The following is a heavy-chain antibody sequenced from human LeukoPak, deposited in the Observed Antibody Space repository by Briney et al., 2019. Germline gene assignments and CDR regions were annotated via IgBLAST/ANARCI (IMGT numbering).Heavy chain of an antibody. J-gene: IGHJ6*03. D-gene: IGHD6-13*01. CDR3: ARGGSSSWYGSDYYYYMDV. CDR1: GFTFDDYG. CDR2: INWNGGST. Sequence: GGSLRLSCAASGFTFDDYGMSWVRHAPGKGLEWVSGINWNGGSTGYADSVKGRFTISRDNAKNSLYLQMNSLRAEDTALYHCARGGSSSWYGSDYYYYMDVWGKGTTVTISS. V-gene: IGHV3-20*01.